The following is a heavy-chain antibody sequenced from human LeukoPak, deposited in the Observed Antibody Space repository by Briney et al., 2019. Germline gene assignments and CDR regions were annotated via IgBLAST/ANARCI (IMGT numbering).Heavy chain of an antibody. CDR3: ARGGSSSSWDYGIDV. CDR2: INSDGSST. V-gene: IGHV3-74*01. CDR1: GFTFSSYW. J-gene: IGHJ6*02. Sequence: GGSLRLSCAASGFTFSSYWMHWVRQAPGKGPVWVSRINSDGSSTTYADSVKGRFTISRDNAKNTLYLQMNSLGAEDTAAYYCARGGSSSSWDYGIDVWGQGTTVTVSS. D-gene: IGHD6-13*01.